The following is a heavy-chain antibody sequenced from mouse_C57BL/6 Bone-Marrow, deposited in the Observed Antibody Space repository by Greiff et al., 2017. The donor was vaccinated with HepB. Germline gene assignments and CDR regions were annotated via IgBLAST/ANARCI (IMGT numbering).Heavy chain of an antibody. D-gene: IGHD2-5*01. J-gene: IGHJ2*01. CDR1: GFTFSSYA. CDR3: TRDSKGYYFDD. Sequence: EVQVVESGEGLVKPGGSLKLSCAASGFTFSSYAMSWVRQTPEKRLEWVAYISSGGDYSYYADTVKGRFTISRDNARNTLYLQMSSLKSEDTAMYYCTRDSKGYYFDDWGQGTTLTVSS. CDR2: ISSGGDYS. V-gene: IGHV5-9-1*02.